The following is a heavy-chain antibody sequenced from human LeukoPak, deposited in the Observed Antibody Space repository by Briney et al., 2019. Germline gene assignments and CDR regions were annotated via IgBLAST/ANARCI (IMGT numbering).Heavy chain of an antibody. CDR1: GFTFSDHY. CDR3: ARGSIYYYYGMDV. J-gene: IGHJ6*02. CDR2: TRNKAYNYTT. D-gene: IGHD5-24*01. Sequence: QPGECLRLSCAASGFTFSDHYMDWVRQAPGKGLEWVGRTRNKAYNYTTEYAASVKGRFTISRDDSKNSLYLQMNSLKTEDTAVYYCARGSIYYYYGMDVWGLGTTVT. V-gene: IGHV3-72*01.